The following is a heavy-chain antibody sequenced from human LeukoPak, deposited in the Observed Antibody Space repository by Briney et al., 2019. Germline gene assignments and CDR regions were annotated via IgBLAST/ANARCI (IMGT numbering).Heavy chain of an antibody. J-gene: IGHJ4*02. D-gene: IGHD3-3*01. CDR2: IYSGGST. CDR1: GFTVSSNY. Sequence: PGGSLRLSCAASGFTVSSNYMSWVRQAPGKGLEWVSVIYSGGSTYYADSVKGRFTISRHNSKNTLYLQMNSLRAEDTAVYYCAKDRPIFGVVISPYWGQGTLVTVSS. CDR3: AKDRPIFGVVISPY. V-gene: IGHV3-53*01.